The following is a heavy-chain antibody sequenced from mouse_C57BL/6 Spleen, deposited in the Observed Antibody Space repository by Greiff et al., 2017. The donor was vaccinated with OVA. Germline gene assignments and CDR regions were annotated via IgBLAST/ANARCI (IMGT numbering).Heavy chain of an antibody. D-gene: IGHD2-4*01. J-gene: IGHJ3*01. CDR1: GYTFTSYW. V-gene: IGHV1-69*01. CDR3: ARRGTYDYWLAY. CDR2: IDPSDSYT. Sequence: QVQLQQPGAELVMPGASVKLSCKASGYTFTSYWMPWVKQRPGQGLEWIGEIDPSDSYTNYNQQFKGKSTLTVDKSSSTAYMQLSSLTSEDSAVYDCARRGTYDYWLAYWGQGTLVTVSA.